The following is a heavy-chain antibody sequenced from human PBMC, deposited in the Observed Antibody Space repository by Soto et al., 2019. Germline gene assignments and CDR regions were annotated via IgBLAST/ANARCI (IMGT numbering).Heavy chain of an antibody. D-gene: IGHD6-13*01. V-gene: IGHV3-30-3*01. CDR3: ARDRIAAAGTLKRYYYYYGMDV. J-gene: IGHJ6*02. CDR2: ISYDGSNK. Sequence: QVQLVESGGGVVQPGRSLRLSCAASGFTFSSYAMHWVRQAPGKGLEWVAVISYDGSNKYYADSVKGRFTISRDNSKNTLYLQMNSLRAEDTAVYYCARDRIAAAGTLKRYYYYYGMDVWGQGTTVTVSS. CDR1: GFTFSSYA.